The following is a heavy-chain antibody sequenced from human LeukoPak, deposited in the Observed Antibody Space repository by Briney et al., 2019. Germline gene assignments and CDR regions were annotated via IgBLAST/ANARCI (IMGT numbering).Heavy chain of an antibody. CDR1: GGPISSYY. D-gene: IGHD5-24*01. J-gene: IGHJ3*02. V-gene: IGHV4-59*01. CDR2: TYYSGST. CDR3: ARPDEIDAFDI. Sequence: SETLSLTCAVSGGPISSYYWSWIRQPPGKGLEWIGYTYYSGSTNYNPSLKSRVTISVDTSKNQFSLKLSSVTAADTAVYYCARPDEIDAFDIWGQGTMVTVSS.